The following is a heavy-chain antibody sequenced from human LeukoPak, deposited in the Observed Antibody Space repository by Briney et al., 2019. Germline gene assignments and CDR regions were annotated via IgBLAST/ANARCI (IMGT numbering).Heavy chain of an antibody. V-gene: IGHV5-51*01. CDR3: ARRSVAAAGTVYYGMDA. J-gene: IGHJ6*04. CDR1: GYSFTSYW. CDR2: IYPGDSDT. Sequence: GESLKISCKGSGYSFTSYWIGWVRQMPGKGLEWMGIIYPGDSDTRYSPSFQGQVTISADKSISTAYLQWSSLKASDTAMYYCARRSVAAAGTVYYGMDAWGKGTTVTVSS. D-gene: IGHD6-13*01.